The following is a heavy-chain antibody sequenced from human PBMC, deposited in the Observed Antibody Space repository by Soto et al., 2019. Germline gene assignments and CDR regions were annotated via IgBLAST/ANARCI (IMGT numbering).Heavy chain of an antibody. CDR1: GFTFSSYA. J-gene: IGHJ6*02. CDR3: ARDLTAAAAEDYYYYYGMDV. V-gene: IGHV3-30-3*01. CDR2: ISYDGSNK. D-gene: IGHD6-13*01. Sequence: ESGGGVVQPGRSLRLSCAASGFTFSSYAMHWVRQAPGKGLEWVAVISYDGSNKYYADSVKGRFTISRDNSKNTLYLQMNSLRAEDTAVYYCARDLTAAAAEDYYYYYGMDVWGQGTTVTVSS.